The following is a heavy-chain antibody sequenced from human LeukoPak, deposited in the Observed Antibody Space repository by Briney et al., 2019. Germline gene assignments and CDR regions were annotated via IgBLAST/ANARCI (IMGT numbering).Heavy chain of an antibody. Sequence: PSQTLSLTXTVSGGSISSGSYYWSWIRQPAGKGLQWIGRIYTSGSTNYNPSLKSRVTISVDTSKNQFSLKLSSVTAADTAVYYCARDPGYGRGGIDYWGQGTLVTVSS. V-gene: IGHV4-61*02. CDR1: GGSISSGSYY. CDR3: ARDPGYGRGGIDY. CDR2: IYTSGST. J-gene: IGHJ4*02. D-gene: IGHD5-18*01.